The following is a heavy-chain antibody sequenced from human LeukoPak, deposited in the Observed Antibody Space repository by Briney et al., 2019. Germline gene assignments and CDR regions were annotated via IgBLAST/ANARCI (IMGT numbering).Heavy chain of an antibody. J-gene: IGHJ4*02. CDR3: ARDLSFSPDH. CDR1: GFTLSSSW. Sequence: PGGSLRLSCAGSGFTLSSSWMHWVRQAPGKGPVWVAHVSPGGNLANYADSVKGRFIISRDNAKNTLFLQMNSLRVEDTAVYYCARDLSFSPDHWGQGTLATVSS. CDR2: VSPGGNLA. V-gene: IGHV3-74*01.